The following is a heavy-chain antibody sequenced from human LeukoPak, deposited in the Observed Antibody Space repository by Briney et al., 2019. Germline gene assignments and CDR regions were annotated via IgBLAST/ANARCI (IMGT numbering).Heavy chain of an antibody. Sequence: SETLSLTCTVSGGSISSYYWSWSRQPPGKGLEWMGYIYYSGSTNYNPTLKSRVTISVDTSKNQFSLKLSSVTAADTAVYYCARVGPYSGSYYRYFDYWGQGTLVTVSS. J-gene: IGHJ4*02. V-gene: IGHV4-59*01. CDR3: ARVGPYSGSYYRYFDY. CDR1: GGSISSYY. CDR2: IYYSGST. D-gene: IGHD1-26*01.